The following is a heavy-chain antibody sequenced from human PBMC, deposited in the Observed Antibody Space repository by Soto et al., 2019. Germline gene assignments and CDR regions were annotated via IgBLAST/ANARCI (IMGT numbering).Heavy chain of an antibody. CDR1: GGSISSNSYY. Sequence: QLQLQESGPGLVKPSETLSLACTVSGGSISSNSYYWDWIRQPPGKGLEWIGSMYYSGATYHNPSLQSRVTISVDTSKNQFSLHLSSVTAADTAVYYCARHAAYDSVWGKSDGSDYWGHGTLVTVSS. J-gene: IGHJ4*01. D-gene: IGHD3-16*01. CDR2: MYYSGAT. V-gene: IGHV4-39*01. CDR3: ARHAAYDSVWGKSDGSDY.